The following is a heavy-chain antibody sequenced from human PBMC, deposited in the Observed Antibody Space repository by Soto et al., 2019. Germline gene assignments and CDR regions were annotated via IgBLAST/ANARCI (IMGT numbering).Heavy chain of an antibody. Sequence: GPSVKVTCKASGGTFSSYAISWVRQAPGQGLEWMGGIIPIFGTANYAQKFQGRVTITADKSTSTAYMELSSLRSEDTAVYYCAREPVITNNYYYGMDVWGQGTTVTVSS. V-gene: IGHV1-69*06. CDR3: AREPVITNNYYYGMDV. CDR1: GGTFSSYA. D-gene: IGHD3-22*01. J-gene: IGHJ6*02. CDR2: IIPIFGTA.